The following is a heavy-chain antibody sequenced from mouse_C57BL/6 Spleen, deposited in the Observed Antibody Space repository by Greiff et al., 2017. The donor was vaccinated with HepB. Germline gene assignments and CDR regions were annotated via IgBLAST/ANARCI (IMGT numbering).Heavy chain of an antibody. V-gene: IGHV5-17*01. CDR3: ARGYYDAMDY. D-gene: IGHD1-2*01. Sequence: EVQLVESGGGLVKPGGSLKLSCAASGFTFSDYGMHWVRQAPEKGLEWVAYISSGSSTIYYADTVQGRFTISRDNAKNTLFLQMTSLRSEDTAMYYCARGYYDAMDYWGQGTSVTVSS. J-gene: IGHJ4*01. CDR2: ISSGSSTI. CDR1: GFTFSDYG.